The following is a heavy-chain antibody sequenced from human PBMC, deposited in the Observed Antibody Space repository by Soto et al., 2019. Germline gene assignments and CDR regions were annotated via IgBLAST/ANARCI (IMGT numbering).Heavy chain of an antibody. D-gene: IGHD3-3*01. V-gene: IGHV1-18*01. CDR1: GYTFTSYG. CDR3: ARDLDMSDFWSGYLLKRGAFDI. J-gene: IGHJ3*02. CDR2: ISAYNGNT. Sequence: ASVKVSCKASGYTFTSYGISWVRQAPGQGLEWMGWISAYNGNTNYAQKLQGRVTMTTDTSTSTAYMELRSLRSDDTAVYYCARDLDMSDFWSGYLLKRGAFDIWGQGTMVTVSS.